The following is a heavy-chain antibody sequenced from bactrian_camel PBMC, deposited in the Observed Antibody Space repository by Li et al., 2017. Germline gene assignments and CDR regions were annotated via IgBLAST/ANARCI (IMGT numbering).Heavy chain of an antibody. CDR2: ISKTGTYT. J-gene: IGHJ6*01. V-gene: IGHV3-2*01. D-gene: IGHD4*01. CDR3: AKASFRYSEYLRADCAY. Sequence: HVQLVESGGGLVQPGESLRLSCVASGFAFTSHTMGWIRQAPGKGLEWVSTISKTGTYTYYADSVKGRFTVSRDNAKNTVYLQMDNLESEDTALHYCAKASFRYSEYLRADCAYWGQGTQVTVS. CDR1: GFAFTSHT.